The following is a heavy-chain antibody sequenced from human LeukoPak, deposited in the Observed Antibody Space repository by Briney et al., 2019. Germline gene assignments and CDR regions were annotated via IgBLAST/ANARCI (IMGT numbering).Heavy chain of an antibody. D-gene: IGHD6-19*01. V-gene: IGHV4-38-2*01. CDR2: IDHSGNT. CDR1: GYSINSGYC. J-gene: IGHJ4*02. Sequence: PSETLSLTCAVSGYSINSGYCWGWIRQPPGKGLEWIGGIDHSGNTHYNPSLKNRVTISVDTSKNEFSLKLSSVTATDTAVYYCAIVRDSSGFWGTGYYFDYWGQGTLVTVSS. CDR3: AIVRDSSGFWGTGYYFDY.